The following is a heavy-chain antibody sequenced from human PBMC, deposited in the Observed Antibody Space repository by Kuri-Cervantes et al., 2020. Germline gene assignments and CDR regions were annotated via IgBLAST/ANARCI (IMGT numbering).Heavy chain of an antibody. Sequence: GSLRLSCTVSGGSISSYYWSWIRQPPGKGLEWIGYIYYSGSTNYNPSLKSRVTISVDTSKNQFSLKLSSVTAADTAVYYCASAGRDRDYYYGMDVWGKGTTVTVSS. V-gene: IGHV4-59*01. CDR1: GGSISSYY. D-gene: IGHD3-10*01. CDR2: IYYSGST. J-gene: IGHJ6*04. CDR3: ASAGRDRDYYYGMDV.